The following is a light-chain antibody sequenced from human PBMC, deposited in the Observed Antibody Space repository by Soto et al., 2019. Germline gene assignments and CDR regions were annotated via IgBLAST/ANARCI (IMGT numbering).Light chain of an antibody. CDR1: QSISSW. Sequence: DIPMTQSPSTLSASVGDRVTITCRASQSISSWLAWYQQKPGKAPKVLIYKASILQSGVPSRFSGSGSGTEFTLTISSLQPDDVATYYCQQYHTYYTFGQGTKLEIK. CDR2: KAS. CDR3: QQYHTYYT. J-gene: IGKJ2*01. V-gene: IGKV1-5*03.